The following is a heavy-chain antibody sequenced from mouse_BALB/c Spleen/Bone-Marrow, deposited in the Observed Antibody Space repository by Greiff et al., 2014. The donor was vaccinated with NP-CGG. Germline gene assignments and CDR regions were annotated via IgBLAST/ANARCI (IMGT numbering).Heavy chain of an antibody. V-gene: IGHV1S29*02. D-gene: IGHD1-1*01. CDR2: IYPHTSDT. Sequence: EVQVVESGPELVKPGASVKISCKASGYPFTDYIMHWVRQSHGKSLEWIGYIYPHTSDTGYNQKFKSKATLTVDISSSTAYMVHRSLTSEDSAVYYCVRAPPITSVVTRDYWGQGTTLTVSS. CDR3: VRAPPITSVVTRDY. CDR1: GYPFTDYI. J-gene: IGHJ2*01.